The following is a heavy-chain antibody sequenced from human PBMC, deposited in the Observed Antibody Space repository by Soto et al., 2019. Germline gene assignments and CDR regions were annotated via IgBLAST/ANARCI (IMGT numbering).Heavy chain of an antibody. CDR2: INPSSSHI. D-gene: IGHD2-15*01. CDR1: GFTFSAYH. V-gene: IGHV3-21*04. Sequence: EVQLVESGGGLVMPGGSLRLSCAASGFTFSAYHMNWVRQAPGKGLEWVSSINPSSSHIYYADSVRGRFTISRDDSKNSVSLQMNSLRTEDAALYYCARGYCGGGGCYLRRDAFDVWGQGKMVTVS. J-gene: IGHJ3*01. CDR3: ARGYCGGGGCYLRRDAFDV.